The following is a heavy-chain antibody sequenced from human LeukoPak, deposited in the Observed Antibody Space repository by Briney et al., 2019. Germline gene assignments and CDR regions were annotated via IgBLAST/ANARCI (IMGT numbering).Heavy chain of an antibody. V-gene: IGHV4-4*07. J-gene: IGHJ6*03. CDR1: GGSISSYY. CDR2: IYSSGST. D-gene: IGHD2-2*01. Sequence: PSETLSLTCTVSGGSISSYYWSWIRQPAGKGLEWIGRIYSSGSTNYNPSLKSRVSILVDTSTNQFSLNLSSVTAADTAVYYCAREGRYCSSISCSTYYYYYYMDVWGKGTTVTVSS. CDR3: AREGRYCSSISCSTYYYYYYMDV.